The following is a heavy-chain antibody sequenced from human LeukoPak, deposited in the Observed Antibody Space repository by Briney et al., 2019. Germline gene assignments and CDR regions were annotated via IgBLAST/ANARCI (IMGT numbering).Heavy chain of an antibody. Sequence: WVLRLSCAVSGITFSDCGMHWVRQAAGKLLAWVAAISDHGSDKYYADSVKGRFTISRDDSKNTLYLQMNSVRGEDTAVYYCVKDRSGTWSFDFWGQGTLVTVSS. V-gene: IGHV3-30*18. CDR1: GITFSDCG. CDR2: ISDHGSDK. CDR3: VKDRSGTWSFDF. J-gene: IGHJ4*02. D-gene: IGHD6-13*01.